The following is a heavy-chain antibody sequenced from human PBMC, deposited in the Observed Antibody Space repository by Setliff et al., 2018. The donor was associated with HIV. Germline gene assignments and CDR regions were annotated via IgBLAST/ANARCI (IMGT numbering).Heavy chain of an antibody. D-gene: IGHD4-4*01. Sequence: PGGSLRLSCEASGFPFNEFWMSWVRQAPGQGLEWVANIKEDGSEDFYVGSVEGRFTISRDNTKGSLYLQMDNLGVEDTALYYCAREVKWLDPWGQGALVTVSS. J-gene: IGHJ5*02. CDR1: GFPFNEFW. V-gene: IGHV3-7*03. CDR3: AREVKWLDP. CDR2: IKEDGSED.